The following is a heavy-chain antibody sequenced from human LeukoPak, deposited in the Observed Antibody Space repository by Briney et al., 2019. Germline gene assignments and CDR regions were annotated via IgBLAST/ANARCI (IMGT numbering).Heavy chain of an antibody. CDR1: GFTFSSHW. CDR2: INSDGSST. CDR3: ARYSYGFAFDY. Sequence: GGSLRLSCAASGFTFSSHWMHWVRQAPGKGLVWVSRINSDGSSTSYADSVKGRFTISRDNAKNTLYLQMNSLRAEDTAVYYCARYSYGFAFDYWGQGTLVTVSS. V-gene: IGHV3-74*01. J-gene: IGHJ4*02. D-gene: IGHD5-18*01.